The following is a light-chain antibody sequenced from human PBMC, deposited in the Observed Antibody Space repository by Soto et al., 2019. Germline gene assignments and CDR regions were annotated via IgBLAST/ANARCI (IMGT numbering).Light chain of an antibody. Sequence: AIQVTQSPSSLSASVGDRVTITCLASQDISGALAWYQQKPGKPPKLLIYDVSTLENGVPSRFSGDSSGTQFTLTISGLQPEDFGTYYCQQFNSYPATFGHGTRLDIK. CDR3: QQFNSYPAT. J-gene: IGKJ5*01. V-gene: IGKV1-13*02. CDR2: DVS. CDR1: QDISGA.